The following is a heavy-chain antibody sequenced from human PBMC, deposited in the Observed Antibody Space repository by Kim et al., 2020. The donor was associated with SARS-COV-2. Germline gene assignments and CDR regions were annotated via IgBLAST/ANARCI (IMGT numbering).Heavy chain of an antibody. V-gene: IGHV4-31*03. CDR2: IYYSGST. CDR1: GGSISSGGYY. D-gene: IGHD3-16*01. J-gene: IGHJ6*03. CDR3: ARARDRAAWGYYYMDV. Sequence: SETLSLTCTVSGGSISSGGYYWSWIRQHPGKGLEWIGYIYYSGSTYYNPSLKSRVTISVDTSKNQFSLKLSSVTAADTAVYYCARARDRAAWGYYYMDVWGKGTTVTVSS.